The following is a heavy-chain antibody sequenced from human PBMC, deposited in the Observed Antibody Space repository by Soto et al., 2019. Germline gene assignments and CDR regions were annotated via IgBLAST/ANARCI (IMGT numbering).Heavy chain of an antibody. Sequence: EVQLLESGGGLVQPGGSLRLSCAASGFTFSDYSMSWVRQAPGKGLEWISAIRRGGDTTFYADSVKSRFTVSRDNSKNTLYLQMNSLRAEDTAVYYCAKDGRTGTTLGNWGQGTLVTVSP. CDR2: IRRGGDTT. D-gene: IGHD1-1*01. CDR3: AKDGRTGTTLGN. V-gene: IGHV3-23*01. J-gene: IGHJ4*02. CDR1: GFTFSDYS.